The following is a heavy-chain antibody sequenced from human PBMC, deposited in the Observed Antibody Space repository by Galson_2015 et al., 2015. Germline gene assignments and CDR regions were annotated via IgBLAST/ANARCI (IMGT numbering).Heavy chain of an antibody. V-gene: IGHV4-30-2*01. CDR1: GGSISSGGYS. CDR2: IYHSGST. CDR3: ARTPNYGDYTTFDY. D-gene: IGHD4-17*01. Sequence: TLSLTCAVSGGSISSGGYSWSWIRQPPGKGLEWIGYIYHSGSTYYSPSLKSRVTISVDRSKNQFSLKLSSVTAADTAVYYCARTPNYGDYTTFDYWGQGTLVTVSS. J-gene: IGHJ4*02.